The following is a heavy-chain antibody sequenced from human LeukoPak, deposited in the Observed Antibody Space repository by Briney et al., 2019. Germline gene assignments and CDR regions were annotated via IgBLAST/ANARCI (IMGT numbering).Heavy chain of an antibody. CDR3: TTDPPTRY. V-gene: IGHV3-49*03. D-gene: IGHD1-26*01. CDR1: GFTFRDYT. Sequence: PGRSLRLSCTRSGFTFRDYTMTWIRQAPGKGLEWVSFIRKKADGGTPEYAASVKGRFTISRDDSKSIAYLQMNSLKTDDTAVYYCTTDPPTRYWGQGTLVSVSS. J-gene: IGHJ4*02. CDR2: IRKKADGGTP.